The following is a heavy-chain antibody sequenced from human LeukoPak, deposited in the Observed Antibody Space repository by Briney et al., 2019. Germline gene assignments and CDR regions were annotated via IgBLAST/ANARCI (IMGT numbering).Heavy chain of an antibody. CDR2: IYYSGST. Sequence: SETLSLTCTVSGGSISSYYWSWIRQPPGKGLEWIGYIYYSGSTNYNPSLKSRVTISVDTSKNQFSLKLSSVTAADTAVYYCARGGGPRYSGSLGCYYYMDVWGKGTTVTVSS. CDR3: ARGGGPRYSGSLGCYYYMDV. CDR1: GGSISSYY. D-gene: IGHD1-26*01. V-gene: IGHV4-59*01. J-gene: IGHJ6*03.